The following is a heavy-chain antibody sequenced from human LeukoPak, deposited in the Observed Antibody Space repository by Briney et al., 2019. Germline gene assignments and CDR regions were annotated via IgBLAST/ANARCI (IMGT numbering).Heavy chain of an antibody. J-gene: IGHJ4*02. Sequence: ASVKVSCKASGYTFTDYYMHWVRQAPGQGLQWVGWINPNSGDTHYAQMFQGRVTMTRDTSINTAYMELRRVRSDDTAVYYCAKSAQYSSAWFTGSFDYWGQGTLVTVSS. CDR1: GYTFTDYY. CDR3: AKSAQYSSAWFTGSFDY. D-gene: IGHD6-13*01. V-gene: IGHV1-2*02. CDR2: INPNSGDT.